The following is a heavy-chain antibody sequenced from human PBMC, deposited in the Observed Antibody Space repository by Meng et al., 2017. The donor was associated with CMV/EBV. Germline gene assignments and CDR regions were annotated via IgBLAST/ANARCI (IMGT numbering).Heavy chain of an antibody. CDR1: GYSFTSYW. D-gene: IGHD2-21*02. CDR3: ASGGDHLRPNWFDP. J-gene: IGHJ5*02. V-gene: IGHV5-51*01. Sequence: GESLRISCKGSGYSFTSYWIGWVRQMPGKCLEWMGIIYPGESDTRYSPSFQGLVTISADKSISTAYLQWSSLKASDTAMYYCASGGDHLRPNWFDPWGQGTLVTVSS. CDR2: IYPGESDT.